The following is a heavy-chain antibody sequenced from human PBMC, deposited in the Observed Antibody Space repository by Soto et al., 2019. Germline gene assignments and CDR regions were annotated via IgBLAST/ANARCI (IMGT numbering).Heavy chain of an antibody. CDR2: IYYGGST. CDR1: GGSISSSSYY. V-gene: IGHV4-39*01. J-gene: IGHJ4*02. Sequence: SETLSLTCTVSGGSISSSSYYWGWIRQPPGKGLEWIGSIYYGGSTYYNPSLKSRVTISVDTSKNQFSLKLSSVTAADTAVYYCARHTPAISIADHWGQGTLVTVS. D-gene: IGHD2-15*01. CDR3: ARHTPAISIADH.